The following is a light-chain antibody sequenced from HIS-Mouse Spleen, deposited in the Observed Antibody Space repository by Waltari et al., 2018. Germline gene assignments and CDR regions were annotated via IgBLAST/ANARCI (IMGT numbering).Light chain of an antibody. CDR1: ALPTKY. CDR3: YSTDSSGNHRV. J-gene: IGLJ2*01. Sequence: SYELTQPPSVSVSPGQTARLTCSGDALPTKYAYWYQQKSGQAPVLVSYEDSKRPSGIPERFSGSSSGTMATLTISGAQVEDEADYYCYSTDSSGNHRVFGGGTKLTVL. V-gene: IGLV3-10*01. CDR2: EDS.